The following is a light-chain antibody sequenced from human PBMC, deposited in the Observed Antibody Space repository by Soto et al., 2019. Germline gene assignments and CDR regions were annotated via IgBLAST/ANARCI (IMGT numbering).Light chain of an antibody. V-gene: IGKV1-33*01. CDR1: QDISNY. CDR2: DAS. Sequence: DIQMTQSPSSLSASVGDRVTITCQASQDISNYLNWYQQKPGKAPKLLIYDASNLETGVPSRFSGSGSGTDFTFTISSQQPEDIATYYCQQYDNLPRLTFGPGTKVDIK. CDR3: QQYDNLPRLT. J-gene: IGKJ3*01.